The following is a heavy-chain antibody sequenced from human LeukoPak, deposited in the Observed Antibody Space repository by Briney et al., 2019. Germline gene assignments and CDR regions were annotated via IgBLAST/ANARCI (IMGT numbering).Heavy chain of an antibody. Sequence: PGGSLRLSCVASGFTFSSYAMHWVRQAPGKGLEYVSAISSNGGSTYYANSVKGRFTISRDNSKNTLYLQMGSLRADDMAVYYCARAPRGAVAGYYFDYWGQGTLVTVSS. D-gene: IGHD6-19*01. V-gene: IGHV3-64*01. CDR1: GFTFSSYA. CDR2: ISSNGGST. J-gene: IGHJ4*02. CDR3: ARAPRGAVAGYYFDY.